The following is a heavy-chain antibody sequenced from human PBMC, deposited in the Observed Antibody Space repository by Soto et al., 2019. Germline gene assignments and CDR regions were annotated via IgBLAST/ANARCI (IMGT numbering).Heavy chain of an antibody. V-gene: IGHV3-53*01. J-gene: IGHJ4*02. D-gene: IGHD3-16*01. CDR3: AGRLTTAASLDY. CDR1: GFTVSNNH. Sequence: VQVVESGGGLIQPGGSLRLSCAASGFTVSNNHMTWVRRAAGKGLELVSFVHGGGSTSYADSVKGRFTISRDNSKNTLYLQMDSLRAEDTAIYYCAGRLTTAASLDYWGRGTLVTVSS. CDR2: VHGGGST.